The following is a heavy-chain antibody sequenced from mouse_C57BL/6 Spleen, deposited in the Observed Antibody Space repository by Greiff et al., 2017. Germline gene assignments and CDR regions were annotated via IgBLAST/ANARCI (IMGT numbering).Heavy chain of an antibody. CDR3: ARYDYCGSSYYFDY. CDR1: GYTFTSYW. D-gene: IGHD1-1*01. V-gene: IGHV1-72*01. J-gene: IGHJ2*01. CDR2: IDPNSGGT. Sequence: QQSCKASGYTFTSYWMHWVKQRPGRGLEWIGRIDPNSGGTKYNEKFKSKATLTVDKPSSTAYMQLSSLTSEDSAVYYCARYDYCGSSYYFDYWGQGTTLTVSS.